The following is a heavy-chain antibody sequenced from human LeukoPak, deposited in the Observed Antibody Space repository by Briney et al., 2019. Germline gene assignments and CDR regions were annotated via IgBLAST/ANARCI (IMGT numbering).Heavy chain of an antibody. CDR3: ARDHYDSRGYYYVGDY. CDR1: GGSISNYY. D-gene: IGHD3-22*01. J-gene: IGHJ4*02. CDR2: IYSSGST. Sequence: SETLSLTCTVSGGSISNYYWSWIRQPAGKTLEWIGRIYSSGSTNYNPSLKSRVTMSVDTSKNQFSLELSSVTAADTAVYYCARDHYDSRGYYYVGDYWGQGTLVTVSS. V-gene: IGHV4-4*07.